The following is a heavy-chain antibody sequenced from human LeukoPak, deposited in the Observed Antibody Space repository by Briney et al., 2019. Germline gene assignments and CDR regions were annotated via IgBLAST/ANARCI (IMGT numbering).Heavy chain of an antibody. CDR3: AREPPYYGSGSHGTDY. J-gene: IGHJ4*02. CDR1: GGTFSSYA. CDR2: IIPIFGTA. D-gene: IGHD3-10*01. Sequence: GSSVKVSCKASGGTFSSYAISWVRQAPGQGLEWMGGIIPIFGTANYAQKFQGRVTITADESTSTAYLELSSLRSEDTAVYYCAREPPYYGSGSHGTDYWGQGTLVTVSS. V-gene: IGHV1-69*01.